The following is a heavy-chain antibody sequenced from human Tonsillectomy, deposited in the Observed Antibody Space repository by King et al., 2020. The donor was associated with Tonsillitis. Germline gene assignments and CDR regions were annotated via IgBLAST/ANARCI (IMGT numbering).Heavy chain of an antibody. CDR2: ISASGGST. Sequence: VQLVESGGGSVQPGGSLRLSCAASGFNFSTYAMSWVRQAPGKGLEWVSTISASGGSTYYADSVKGRFTISRDNSKNTLYLQMNSLRSDDTAVYYCAKDNYASSGYYYEYTFFDYWGQGTLVTVSS. CDR3: AKDNYASSGYYYEYTFFDY. CDR1: GFNFSTYA. D-gene: IGHD3-22*01. V-gene: IGHV3-23*04. J-gene: IGHJ4*02.